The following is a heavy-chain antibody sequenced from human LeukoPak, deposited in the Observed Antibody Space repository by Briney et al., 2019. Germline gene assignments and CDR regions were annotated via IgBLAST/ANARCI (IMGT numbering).Heavy chain of an antibody. D-gene: IGHD6-19*01. CDR1: GFTFSSYE. J-gene: IGHJ3*02. V-gene: IGHV3-48*03. Sequence: GGSLRLSCAASGFTFSSYEMNWVRQAPGKGLEWVSYISSSGSTIYYADSVKGRFTISRDNAKNSLYLQMNSLRAEDTAVYYCARRMAVAGRRLDAFDIWGQGTMVTVSS. CDR2: ISSSGSTI. CDR3: ARRMAVAGRRLDAFDI.